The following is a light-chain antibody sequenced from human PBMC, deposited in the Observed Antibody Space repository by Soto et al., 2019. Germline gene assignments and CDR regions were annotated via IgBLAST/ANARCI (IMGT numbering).Light chain of an antibody. CDR2: DAS. CDR1: QSVSNS. Sequence: TLGSSPRKKATLSCSACQSVSNSLAWFQQKPGQAPRFLIYDASNRATGIPARFSGSGSGTDFTLTISSLEPEDFAVYYCQQRSNWPRTFCQGTKVDI. CDR3: QQRSNWPRT. J-gene: IGKJ1*01. V-gene: IGKV3-11*01.